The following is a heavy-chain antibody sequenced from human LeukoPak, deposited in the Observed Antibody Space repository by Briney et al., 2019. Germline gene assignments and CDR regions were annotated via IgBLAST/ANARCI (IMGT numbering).Heavy chain of an antibody. D-gene: IGHD3/OR15-3a*01. Sequence: ASVKVSCKASGYTFTSSYVHWVRQAPGQGLEWMGIINPSGGGTTYAQKFQDRVTMSRDTSTSTVYMELSSLKFEDTAVYYCARGYPLDWNYFDYWGQGTLVTVSS. CDR3: ARGYPLDWNYFDY. V-gene: IGHV1-46*01. CDR1: GYTFTSSY. CDR2: INPSGGGT. J-gene: IGHJ4*02.